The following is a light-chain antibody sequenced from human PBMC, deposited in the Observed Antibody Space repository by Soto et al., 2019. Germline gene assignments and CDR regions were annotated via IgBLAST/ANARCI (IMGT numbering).Light chain of an antibody. CDR3: QQYDKYST. J-gene: IGKJ1*01. CDR2: DAS. V-gene: IGKV1-5*01. CDR1: QSISVS. Sequence: IQMTQSPSTLSASVGDTVTITCRASQSISVSLAWYQQKPGKAPNLLIYDASTLQGGVPSRFSGSGSGTEFTLTGTSLQPEDFATYFWQQYDKYSTFGHGTKVDVK.